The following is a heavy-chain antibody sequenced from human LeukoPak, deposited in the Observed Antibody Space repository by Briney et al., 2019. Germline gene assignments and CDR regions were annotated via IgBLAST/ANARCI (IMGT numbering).Heavy chain of an antibody. D-gene: IGHD5-12*01. Sequence: GGSLRLSCAASGFTVSSNYMSWVRQAPGKGLEWVSYISSSGSTIYYADSVKARFTISRDNAKNSLYLQMNSLRAEDTAVYYCARYSGYSLAFDIWGQGTMVTVSS. V-gene: IGHV3-11*01. CDR3: ARYSGYSLAFDI. CDR2: ISSSGSTI. CDR1: GFTVSSNY. J-gene: IGHJ3*02.